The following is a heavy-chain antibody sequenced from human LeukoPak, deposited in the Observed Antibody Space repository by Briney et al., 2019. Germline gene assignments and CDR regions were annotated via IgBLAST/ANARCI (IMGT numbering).Heavy chain of an antibody. Sequence: SETLSPTCTVSGGSISSFYWSWIRQPPGKGLEWIGYIYYRGSTNYNPSLKSRLTISVDTSKNQFSLKLSSVTAADTAVYYCGRSGHSSSWYWFDPWGQGTLVTVSS. CDR3: GRSGHSSSWYWFDP. CDR2: IYYRGST. D-gene: IGHD6-13*01. CDR1: GGSISSFY. J-gene: IGHJ5*02. V-gene: IGHV4-59*01.